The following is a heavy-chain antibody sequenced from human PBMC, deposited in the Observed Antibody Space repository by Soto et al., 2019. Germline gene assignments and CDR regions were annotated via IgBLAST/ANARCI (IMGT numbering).Heavy chain of an antibody. CDR2: IHYSGSS. CDR1: GGSISSGSYQ. Sequence: SETLSLTCTVSGGSISSGSYQWSWIRQPPGKGREWNGDIHYSGSSSYKPSHHSRATISIDLSKDQFYPRLRSVPAADMGVYYCARVEVSSYCFRHDCWGRGTLGTGSS. D-gene: IGHD6-13*01. J-gene: IGHJ4*02. V-gene: IGHV4-31*03. CDR3: ARVEVSSYCFRHDC.